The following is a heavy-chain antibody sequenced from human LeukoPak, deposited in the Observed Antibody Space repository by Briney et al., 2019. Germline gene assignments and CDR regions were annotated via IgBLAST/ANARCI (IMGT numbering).Heavy chain of an antibody. Sequence: GASVKVSCKVSGYTLTELSMHWVRQAPGKGLEWMGGFDPEDGETIYAQKFQGRVTMTEDTSTDIAYMELSSLRSEDTAVYYCAGGDYYGSGSYFDYWGQGTLVTVSS. V-gene: IGHV1-24*01. J-gene: IGHJ4*02. CDR2: FDPEDGET. D-gene: IGHD3-10*01. CDR3: AGGDYYGSGSYFDY. CDR1: GYTLTELS.